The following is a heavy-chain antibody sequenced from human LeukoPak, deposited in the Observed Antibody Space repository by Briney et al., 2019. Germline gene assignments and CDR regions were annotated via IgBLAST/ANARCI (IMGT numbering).Heavy chain of an antibody. CDR1: GGSFSGYY. CDR3: ARDGVQYAFDI. Sequence: SETLSLTCAVYGGSFSGYYWSWIRQPPGKGLEWIGEINHSGSTNYNPSLKRRVTISVDTSKNQFSLKLSSVTAADTAVYYCARDGVQYAFDIWGQGTMVTVS. CDR2: INHSGST. V-gene: IGHV4-34*01. J-gene: IGHJ3*02. D-gene: IGHD5-24*01.